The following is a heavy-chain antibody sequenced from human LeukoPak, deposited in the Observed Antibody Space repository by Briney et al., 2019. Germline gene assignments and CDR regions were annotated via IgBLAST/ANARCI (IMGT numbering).Heavy chain of an antibody. J-gene: IGHJ4*02. CDR1: GGSIGSSSHY. CDR3: ARAGDCSGGNCFPPDFGY. CDR2: IYYSGST. V-gene: IGHV4-39*07. D-gene: IGHD2-15*01. Sequence: SETLSLTCTVSGGSIGSSSHYWGWIRQPPGKGLEWIGSIYYSGSTYYSPSLKSRVTISVDTSKNQFSLKLRSVTAADTAMYFCARAGDCSGGNCFPPDFGYWGQGTLVTVSS.